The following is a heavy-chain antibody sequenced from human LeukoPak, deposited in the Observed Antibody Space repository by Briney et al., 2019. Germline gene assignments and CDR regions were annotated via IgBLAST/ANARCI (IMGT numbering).Heavy chain of an antibody. CDR2: INHRGTT. Sequence: SGTLSLTCAVYGDSFSGYYWSWIRQPPGKGLEWIAEINHRGTTHYNPSLKSRVNISADTSKNQFSPHLDSVTAADTAVYYCARSWAGMYYPFYYFDYWGQGTLVSVSS. D-gene: IGHD1-26*01. J-gene: IGHJ4*02. V-gene: IGHV4-34*01. CDR1: GDSFSGYY. CDR3: ARSWAGMYYPFYYFDY.